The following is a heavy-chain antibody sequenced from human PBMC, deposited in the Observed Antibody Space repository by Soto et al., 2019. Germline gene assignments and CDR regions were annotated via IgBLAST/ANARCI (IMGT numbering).Heavy chain of an antibody. Sequence: ASVKVSCKPSGHTFSAYYIHWVRQAPGQGLEWMGWINPNSGGTNYAQKFQGRVTMTGDTSSRTVYMELSRLTSDDTAVYYCARALIRFLDWIPENYYYGMDVWGQGTTVTVSS. CDR1: GHTFSAYY. CDR3: ARALIRFLDWIPENYYYGMDV. CDR2: INPNSGGT. D-gene: IGHD3-3*01. J-gene: IGHJ6*02. V-gene: IGHV1-2*02.